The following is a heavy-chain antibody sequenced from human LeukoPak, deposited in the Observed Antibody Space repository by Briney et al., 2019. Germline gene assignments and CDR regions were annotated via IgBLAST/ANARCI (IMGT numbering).Heavy chain of an antibody. D-gene: IGHD4-23*01. CDR2: ISGSGGST. V-gene: IGHV3-23*01. CDR1: AFTFISYA. Sequence: GGSLRLSCAASAFTFISYAMSWVRQAPGKGLEWVSVISGSGGSTYYADSVKGRFTISRDNSQNTLYLQMNNLRAEDKAVYYCAKDQANYGGNSFAYWGQGTLVTVSS. J-gene: IGHJ4*02. CDR3: AKDQANYGGNSFAY.